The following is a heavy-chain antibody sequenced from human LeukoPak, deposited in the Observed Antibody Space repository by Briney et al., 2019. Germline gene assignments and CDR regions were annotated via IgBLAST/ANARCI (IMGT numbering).Heavy chain of an antibody. Sequence: ASVKVSCKSSGYTLNSYGINWVRQAPGQGLEWMGWISAYNGNTNYAQKLQGRVTMTTDTSTSTAYMELRSLRSDDTAVYYCARDVVVAATPTGLWFDPWGQGTLVTVSS. V-gene: IGHV1-18*01. CDR2: ISAYNGNT. D-gene: IGHD2-15*01. CDR1: GYTLNSYG. CDR3: ARDVVVAATPTGLWFDP. J-gene: IGHJ5*02.